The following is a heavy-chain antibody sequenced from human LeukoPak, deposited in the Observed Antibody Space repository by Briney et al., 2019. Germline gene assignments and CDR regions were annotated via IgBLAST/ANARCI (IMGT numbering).Heavy chain of an antibody. Sequence: PGGSLRLSCAASGFTFSSYDMPWVRHATGKGLEWVSAIGTAGDTYYPGSVKGRFTISRENAKNSLYLQMNSLRAGDTAVYYCARDSGSGWYIFDYWGQGTLVTVSS. CDR1: GFTFSSYD. J-gene: IGHJ4*02. CDR3: ARDSGSGWYIFDY. CDR2: IGTAGDT. V-gene: IGHV3-13*01. D-gene: IGHD6-19*01.